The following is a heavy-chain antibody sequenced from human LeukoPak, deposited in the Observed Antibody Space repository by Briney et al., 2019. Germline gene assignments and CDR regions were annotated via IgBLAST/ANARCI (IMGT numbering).Heavy chain of an antibody. Sequence: SETLSLTCTVSGGSISSSSYYWGWIRQPPGKGLEWIGSIYYSGSTYYNPSLKSQVTISVDTSKNQFSLKLSSVTAADTAVYYCARTVAGEFGYWGQGTLVTVSS. J-gene: IGHJ4*02. CDR1: GGSISSSSYY. CDR3: ARTVAGEFGY. CDR2: IYYSGST. V-gene: IGHV4-39*07. D-gene: IGHD6-19*01.